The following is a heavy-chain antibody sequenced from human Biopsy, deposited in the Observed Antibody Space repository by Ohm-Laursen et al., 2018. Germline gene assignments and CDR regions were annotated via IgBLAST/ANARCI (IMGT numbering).Heavy chain of an antibody. CDR2: FAPENGKT. CDR3: AADINVWNVNY. V-gene: IGHV1-24*01. Sequence: ASVKVSCNVSGYTITELSMHWVRQAPGRGLEWMGGFAPENGKTIYAQKFQGRVTMTEDTSTDTAYMELSSLRSEDTAVYYCAADINVWNVNYWGQGTQVTVSS. CDR1: GYTITELS. D-gene: IGHD1-1*01. J-gene: IGHJ4*02.